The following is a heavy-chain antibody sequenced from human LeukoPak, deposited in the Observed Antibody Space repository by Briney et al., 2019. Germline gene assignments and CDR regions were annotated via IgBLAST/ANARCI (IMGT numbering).Heavy chain of an antibody. V-gene: IGHV3-23*01. Sequence: PGGSLRLSCAAFSSYAMSWVRQAPGKGLEWVSTTSGSGGSTYYADSVKGRFTISRNNSKNTLYLQMDSLRAEDTAVYYCAKGYCSSTNCYINWFDPWGQGTLVAVSS. CDR2: TSGSGGST. CDR1: SSYA. J-gene: IGHJ5*02. CDR3: AKGYCSSTNCYINWFDP. D-gene: IGHD2-2*01.